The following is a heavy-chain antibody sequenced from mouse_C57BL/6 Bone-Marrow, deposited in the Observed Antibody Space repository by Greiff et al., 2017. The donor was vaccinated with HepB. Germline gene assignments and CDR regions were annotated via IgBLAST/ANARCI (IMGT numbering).Heavy chain of an antibody. CDR3: ARRSLRWDVGAMDY. J-gene: IGHJ4*01. CDR1: GFSLTSYG. Sequence: VKLMESGPGLVQPSQSLSITCTVSGFSLTSYGVHWVRQSPGKGLEWLGVIWSGGSTDYNAAFISRLSISKDNSKSQVFFKMNSLQADDTAIYYCARRSLRWDVGAMDYWGQGTSVTVSS. CDR2: IWSGGST. V-gene: IGHV2-2*01. D-gene: IGHD4-1*01.